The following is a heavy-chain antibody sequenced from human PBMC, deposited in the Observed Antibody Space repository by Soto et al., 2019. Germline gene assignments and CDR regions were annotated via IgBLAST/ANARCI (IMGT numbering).Heavy chain of an antibody. J-gene: IGHJ3*02. Sequence: SVKVSCKASGGTFSSYAISWVRQAPGQGLEWMGGIIPIFGTANYAQKFQGRVTITADESTSTAYMELSSLRSEDTAVYYCASERPLRWLRPTAIDIWGQGTMVTVSS. CDR2: IIPIFGTA. CDR3: ASERPLRWLRPTAIDI. V-gene: IGHV1-69*13. D-gene: IGHD5-12*01. CDR1: GGTFSSYA.